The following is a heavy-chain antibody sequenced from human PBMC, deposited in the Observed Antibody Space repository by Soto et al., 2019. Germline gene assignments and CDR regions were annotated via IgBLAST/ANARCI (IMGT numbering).Heavy chain of an antibody. D-gene: IGHD3-9*01. V-gene: IGHV4-39*01. CDR3: ARPGNYDILTGYYYGMDV. J-gene: IGHJ6*02. CDR1: GVSINNADYS. CDR2: IYYSGST. Sequence: SETLSLTCAVSGVSINNADYSWGWIRQPPGKGLEWIGSIYYSGSTYYTPSLKSRVTISVDTSKNQFSLKLSSVTAADTAVYYCARPGNYDILTGYYYGMDVWGQGTTVT.